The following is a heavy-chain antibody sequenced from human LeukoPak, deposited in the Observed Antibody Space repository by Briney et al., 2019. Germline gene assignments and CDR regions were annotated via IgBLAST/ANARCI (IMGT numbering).Heavy chain of an antibody. CDR2: ISSGSSYS. J-gene: IGHJ4*02. D-gene: IGHD2-15*01. CDR3: ARDGSKRDY. CDR1: GFTFSDYY. Sequence: PGGSLRLSCAASGFTFSDYYMSWIRQAPGKGLEWISYISSGSSYSVYADSVKGRFTISRDNAKNSLYLEMNSLRADDTAVYYCARDGSKRDYWGQGALVIVSS. V-gene: IGHV3-11*06.